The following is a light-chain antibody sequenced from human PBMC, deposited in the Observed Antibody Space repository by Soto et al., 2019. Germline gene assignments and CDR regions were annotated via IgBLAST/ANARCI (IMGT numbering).Light chain of an antibody. CDR2: GAS. V-gene: IGKV3-15*01. CDR1: QSVSSN. CDR3: HQYNNWPRT. J-gene: IGKJ1*01. Sequence: EIVMTQSPATLSVSPGARATLSCRASQSVSSNLAWYQQKPGQAPRLLIYGASTRATAIPARFSGSGSGTEFTLTISSLQSEDFAIYYCHQYNNWPRTFGQGTKVDIK.